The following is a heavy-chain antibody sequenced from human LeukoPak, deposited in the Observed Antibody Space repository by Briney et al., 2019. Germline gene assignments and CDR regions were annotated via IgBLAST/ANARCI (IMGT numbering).Heavy chain of an antibody. Sequence: SETLSLTCTVSGGSISNFYWSWIRQPPGKGLEWIGVIFYTGSTNYRSTNYSPSLKSRVTISLDTSKDQFSLSLSSVTAADTAVYYCARSGYSYGTGYYFDYWGQGTLVTVSS. V-gene: IGHV4-59*01. CDR2: IFYTGSTNYRST. CDR1: GGSISNFY. CDR3: ARSGYSYGTGYYFDY. D-gene: IGHD5-18*01. J-gene: IGHJ4*02.